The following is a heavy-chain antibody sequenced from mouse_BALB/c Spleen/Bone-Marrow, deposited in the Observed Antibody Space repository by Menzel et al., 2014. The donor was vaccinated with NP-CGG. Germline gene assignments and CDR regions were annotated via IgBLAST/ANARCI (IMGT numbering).Heavy chain of an antibody. CDR1: GYTFTDYA. CDR2: ISGYYGDA. V-gene: IGHV1-67*01. J-gene: IGHJ4*01. Sequence: QVQLQQSGAELVRPGVSVKISCKGSGYTFTDYAIHWVKQSHAKSLEWIGLISGYYGDAIYNQKFKGKATMTVDKSSRTAYMDLARLTSEDPAIYYCARSGKVRNAMDYWGQGTSVTVSS. CDR3: ARSGKVRNAMDY. D-gene: IGHD2-14*01.